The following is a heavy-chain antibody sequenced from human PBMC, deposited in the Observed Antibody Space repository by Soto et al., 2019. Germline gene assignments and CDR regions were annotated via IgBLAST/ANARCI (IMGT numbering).Heavy chain of an antibody. CDR2: INPSDGGT. Sequence: QVQLVQSGAEVKKPGASVKVSCKASGYTFTNYYMHWVRQAPGQGLEWMGIINPSDGGTTYAQKFQGGVTVTSDTSTTTVYMDLSNLRSEDTAVYYCARGSLTTVTPPIDYWGQGTLVTVSS. CDR3: ARGSLTTVTPPIDY. CDR1: GYTFTNYY. V-gene: IGHV1-46*03. D-gene: IGHD4-17*01. J-gene: IGHJ4*02.